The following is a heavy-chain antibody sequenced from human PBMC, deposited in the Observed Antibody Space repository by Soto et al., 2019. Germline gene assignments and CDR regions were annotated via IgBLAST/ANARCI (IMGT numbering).Heavy chain of an antibody. J-gene: IGHJ4*02. CDR2: ISSSGDST. D-gene: IGHD3-9*01. Sequence: EVQLLESGGDLVQPGGSLRLSCTASGFTFSDYAMNWVRQAPGKGLEWVSTISSSGDSTYYADSVKGRFTISRDNSKNTLSLQMNNLRAEDTAVYYCARDPSTGYADYWGQGTLATVSS. V-gene: IGHV3-23*01. CDR1: GFTFSDYA. CDR3: ARDPSTGYADY.